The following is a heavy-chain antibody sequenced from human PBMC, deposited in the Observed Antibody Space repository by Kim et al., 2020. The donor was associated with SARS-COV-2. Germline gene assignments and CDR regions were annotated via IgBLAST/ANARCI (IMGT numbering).Heavy chain of an antibody. CDR1: GFTFSSYA. CDR3: ARARPSTIFGVVILTNYYYGMDV. J-gene: IGHJ6*02. V-gene: IGHV3-30*04. CDR2: ISYDGSNK. D-gene: IGHD3-3*01. Sequence: GGSLRLSCAASGFTFSSYAMHWVRQAPGKGLEWVAVISYDGSNKYYADSVKGRFTISRDNSKNTLYLQMNSLRAEDTAVYYCARARPSTIFGVVILTNYYYGMDVWGQGTTVTVSS.